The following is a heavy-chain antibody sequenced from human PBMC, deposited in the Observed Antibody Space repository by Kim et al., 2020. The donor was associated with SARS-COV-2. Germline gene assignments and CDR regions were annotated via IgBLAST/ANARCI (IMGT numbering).Heavy chain of an antibody. D-gene: IGHD3-22*01. Sequence: GESLKISCKGSGYSFTSYWIGWVRQMPGKGLEWMGIIYPGDSDTRYSPSFQDQVTISADKSISTAYLQWSSLKASDTAMYYCARHMGGWNTMIGPKQYYFDYWGQGTLVTVSS. J-gene: IGHJ4*02. CDR2: IYPGDSDT. V-gene: IGHV5-51*01. CDR1: GYSFTSYW. CDR3: ARHMGGWNTMIGPKQYYFDY.